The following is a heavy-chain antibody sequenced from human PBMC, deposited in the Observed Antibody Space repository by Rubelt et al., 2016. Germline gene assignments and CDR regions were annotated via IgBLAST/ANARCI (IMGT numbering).Heavy chain of an antibody. CDR3: VRDDYGFDY. CDR1: GFTFGNYW. V-gene: IGHV3-74*01. D-gene: IGHD4-17*01. Sequence: EVQLVESGGGLVHPGGSLRLSCAASGFTFGNYWMFWIRQAPGKGLEWVSQINSDGSRPSYADSVRGRVTTSRDNAKNTVYLQMNSLGAEDTALYYCVRDDYGFDYWGQGTLVTVSS. J-gene: IGHJ4*02. CDR2: INSDGSRP.